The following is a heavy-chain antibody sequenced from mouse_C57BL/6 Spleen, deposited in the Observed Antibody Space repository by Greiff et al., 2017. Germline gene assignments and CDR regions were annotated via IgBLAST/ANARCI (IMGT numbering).Heavy chain of an antibody. Sequence: VQRVESGAELARPGASVKMSCKASGYTFTSYTMHWVKQRPGQGLEWIGYINPSSGYTKYNQKFKDKATLTADKSSSTAYMQLSSLTSEDSAVYYCARDGHCDDWGQGTTLTVSS. D-gene: IGHD1-2*01. J-gene: IGHJ2*01. V-gene: IGHV1-4*01. CDR2: INPSSGYT. CDR3: ARDGHCDD. CDR1: GYTFTSYT.